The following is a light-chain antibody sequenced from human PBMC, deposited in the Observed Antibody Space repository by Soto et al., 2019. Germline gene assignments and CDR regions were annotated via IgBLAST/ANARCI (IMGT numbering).Light chain of an antibody. Sequence: EIVMTQSPATLSVSPGERATLSCRASQSVSSKLAWYQQKSGQAPRLLIFGASTRATGIPARFSGSRSGTEFTLTISSLQSEDFAVYYCQQYNSWPRTFGQGTKVDIK. J-gene: IGKJ1*01. V-gene: IGKV3-15*01. CDR2: GAS. CDR1: QSVSSK. CDR3: QQYNSWPRT.